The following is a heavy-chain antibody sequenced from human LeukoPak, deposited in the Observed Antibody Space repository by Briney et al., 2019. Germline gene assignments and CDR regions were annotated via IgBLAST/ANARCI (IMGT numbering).Heavy chain of an antibody. CDR3: ARGRVTMIVPSGGAFDI. J-gene: IGHJ3*02. D-gene: IGHD3-22*01. CDR1: GYTFTSYD. Sequence: ASVKVSCKASGYTFTSYDINWVRQATGQGLEWMGWMNPNSGNTGYAQKFQGRVTITRNTSISTAYMELSSLRSEDTAVYYCARGRVTMIVPSGGAFDIWGQGTMVTVSS. CDR2: MNPNSGNT. V-gene: IGHV1-8*03.